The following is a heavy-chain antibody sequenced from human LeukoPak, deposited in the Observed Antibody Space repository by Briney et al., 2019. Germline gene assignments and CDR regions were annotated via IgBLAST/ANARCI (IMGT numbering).Heavy chain of an antibody. D-gene: IGHD6-13*01. V-gene: IGHV3-23*01. CDR1: GFTSRNYP. CDR2: INGSGATA. Sequence: GGSLRLSCEASGFTSRNYPMSWVRQARGKGPQWVAGINGSGATAYYATSLKGRVTISRDHGRNMLFLEIYNLRAEDTAFYYCVKDRLQVPIAAAGVFHPWGQGNLVTASS. J-gene: IGHJ5*02. CDR3: VKDRLQVPIAAAGVFHP.